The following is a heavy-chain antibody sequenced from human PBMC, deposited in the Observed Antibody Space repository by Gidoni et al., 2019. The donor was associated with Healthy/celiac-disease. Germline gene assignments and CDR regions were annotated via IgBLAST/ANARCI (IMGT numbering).Heavy chain of an antibody. Sequence: QVQLQESGPGLVKPSQTLSLTCTVSGGSISSGSYYWSWIRQPAGKGLEWIGRIYTSGSTNYNPSLKSRVTISVDTSKNQFSLKLSSVTAADTAVYYCARDQGIAAAGTFWFDPWGQGTLVTVSS. CDR1: GGSISSGSYY. J-gene: IGHJ5*02. CDR2: IYTSGST. CDR3: ARDQGIAAAGTFWFDP. V-gene: IGHV4-61*02. D-gene: IGHD6-13*01.